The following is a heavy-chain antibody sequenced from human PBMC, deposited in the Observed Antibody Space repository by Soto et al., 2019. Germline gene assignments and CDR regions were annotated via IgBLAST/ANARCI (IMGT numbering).Heavy chain of an antibody. V-gene: IGHV3-23*01. Sequence: RRLSCAASGFTFSSYAMNWVRQAPGKGLEWVSVMSGSGSTTYYADSVKGRFTISRDNSKNTVYLQMNSLRAEDTAVYYCAKGLSASYYDILTGPDYWGQGTLVTVYS. D-gene: IGHD3-9*01. CDR2: MSGSGSTT. J-gene: IGHJ4*02. CDR1: GFTFSSYA. CDR3: AKGLSASYYDILTGPDY.